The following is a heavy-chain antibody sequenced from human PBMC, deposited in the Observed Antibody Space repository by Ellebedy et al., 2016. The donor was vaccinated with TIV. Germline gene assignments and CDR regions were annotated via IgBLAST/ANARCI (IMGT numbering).Heavy chain of an antibody. CDR1: GFIFSSYS. D-gene: IGHD4-17*01. CDR3: VRDGDYDWFDP. V-gene: IGHV3-21*01. CDR2: ISILSDFI. Sequence: PGGSLRLSCAASGFIFSSYSMNWVRQAPGKGLEWVSSISILSDFIYYADSVKGRFTISRDNARDSLYLQMNSLRGDDTALYYCVRDGDYDWFDPWGQGTLVTVSS. J-gene: IGHJ5*02.